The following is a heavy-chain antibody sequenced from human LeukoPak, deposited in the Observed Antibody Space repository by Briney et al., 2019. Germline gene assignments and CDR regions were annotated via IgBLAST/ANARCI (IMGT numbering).Heavy chain of an antibody. D-gene: IGHD3-22*01. CDR2: IDPSDSYT. CDR1: GYSFTSYW. J-gene: IGHJ4*02. CDR3: ARHLRYYYDSSGHGLDY. Sequence: GQSLKISCKGSGYSFTSYWISWVRQMPGKGLEWMGRIDPSDSYTNYSPSFQGHVTISADKSISTAYLQWSSLKASDTAMYYCARHLRYYYDSSGHGLDYWGQGTLVTVSS. V-gene: IGHV5-10-1*01.